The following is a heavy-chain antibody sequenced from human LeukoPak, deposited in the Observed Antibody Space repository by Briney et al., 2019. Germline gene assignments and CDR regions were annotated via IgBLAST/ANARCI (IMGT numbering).Heavy chain of an antibody. D-gene: IGHD3-22*01. CDR3: ARAWWTSYYYDSRGYIQDAFDI. J-gene: IGHJ3*02. Sequence: SGESLKISCKGSGYSFTNYWIGWVRQLPGKGLEGMGIFYPGDSDTRYSPSLQGRVTISADKSIINAYLQWSSLKASDTAMYYCARAWWTSYYYDSRGYIQDAFDIWVEGTMVAVSS. CDR1: GYSFTNYW. CDR2: FYPGDSDT. V-gene: IGHV5-51*01.